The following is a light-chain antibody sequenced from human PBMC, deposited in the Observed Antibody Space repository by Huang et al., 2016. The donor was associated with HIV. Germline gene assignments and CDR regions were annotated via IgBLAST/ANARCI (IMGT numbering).Light chain of an antibody. CDR3: QKYNSVPRT. V-gene: IGKV1-27*01. CDR1: QLIDDY. CDR2: GAS. J-gene: IGKJ1*01. Sequence: DIQMTQSPSSLSASVGARVTITCRASQLIDDYLAGYQQKPGRVPSLLIYGASILQSRVQSRFSGSGSGTNFTLTIASLQPDDIATYYCQKYNSVPRTFGQGTKVEI.